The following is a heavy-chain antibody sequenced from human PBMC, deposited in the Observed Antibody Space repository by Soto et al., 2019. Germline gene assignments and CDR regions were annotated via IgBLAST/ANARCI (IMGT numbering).Heavy chain of an antibody. CDR2: ISSSSSYI. V-gene: IGHV3-21*01. D-gene: IGHD4-17*01. Sequence: GGSLRLSCAASGFTFSSYSMNWVRQAPGKGLEWVSSISSSSSYIYYADSVKGRFTISRDNAKNSLYLQMNSLRAEDTAVYYCARDDYGDSHYYYYYGMDVWGQGTTVTVFS. CDR1: GFTFSSYS. J-gene: IGHJ6*02. CDR3: ARDDYGDSHYYYYYGMDV.